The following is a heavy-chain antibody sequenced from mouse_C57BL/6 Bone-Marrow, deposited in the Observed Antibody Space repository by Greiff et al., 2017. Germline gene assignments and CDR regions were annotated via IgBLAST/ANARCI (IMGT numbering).Heavy chain of an antibody. J-gene: IGHJ3*01. CDR1: EYEFPSHA. D-gene: IGHD2-3*01. CDR2: INSDGGST. CDR3: ASDGSTWFAY. Sequence: EVQVVESGGGLVQPGESLKLSCESNEYEFPSHAMSWVRKTPEKRLELVAAINSDGGSTYYPDHMERRCIISRDNTTKTLYLQMSSLRSEDAALYYCASDGSTWFAYWGQGTLVTVSA. V-gene: IGHV5-2*01.